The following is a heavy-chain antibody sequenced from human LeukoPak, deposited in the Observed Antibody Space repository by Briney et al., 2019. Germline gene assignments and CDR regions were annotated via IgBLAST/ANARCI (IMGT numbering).Heavy chain of an antibody. J-gene: IGHJ5*02. D-gene: IGHD6-13*01. CDR3: ARGVSSSWYQGNWFDP. Sequence: ASVKVSCKASGYPFTSYYIHWVRQAPGQGLEWMGLINPTDGSTNYAQKFQGRVTMTRDMSTKTLYMELSSLTSEDTAVYFCARGVSSSWYQGNWFDPWGQGTLVTVSS. CDR2: INPTDGST. CDR1: GYPFTSYY. V-gene: IGHV1-46*01.